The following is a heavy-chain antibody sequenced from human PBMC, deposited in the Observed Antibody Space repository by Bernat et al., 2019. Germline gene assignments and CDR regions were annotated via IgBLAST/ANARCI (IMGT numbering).Heavy chain of an antibody. CDR2: ISGSGGRT. CDR3: AKYYYDSSGYYLHFDY. V-gene: IGHV3-23*01. D-gene: IGHD3-22*01. Sequence: EVQLLESGGGLVQPGGSLRLSCAASGFTFSSYAMSWVRQAPGKGLEWVSAISGSGGRTYYADSVKGRFTISRDNSKNTLYLQMNSLRAEDTAVYYCAKYYYDSSGYYLHFDYWGQGTLVTVSS. CDR1: GFTFSSYA. J-gene: IGHJ4*02.